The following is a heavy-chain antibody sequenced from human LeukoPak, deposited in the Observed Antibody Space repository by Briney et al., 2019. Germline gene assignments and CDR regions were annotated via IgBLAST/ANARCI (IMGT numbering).Heavy chain of an antibody. D-gene: IGHD3-22*01. CDR3: ARDLCLAYDSSGYCSCGY. V-gene: IGHV1-18*01. J-gene: IGHJ4*02. CDR1: GYTFTSYG. Sequence: ASVKVSCKASGYTFTSYGISWVRQAPGQGLEWMGWISAYNGNTNYAQKPQGRVTMTTDTSTSTAYMELRSLRSDGTAVYYCARDLCLAYDSSGYCSCGYWGQGTLVTVSS. CDR2: ISAYNGNT.